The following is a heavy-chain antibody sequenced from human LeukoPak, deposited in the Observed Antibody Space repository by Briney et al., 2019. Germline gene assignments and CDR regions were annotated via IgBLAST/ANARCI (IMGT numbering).Heavy chain of an antibody. J-gene: IGHJ4*02. D-gene: IGHD6-19*01. CDR2: LSGSGITT. CDR1: GFTFSSYT. Sequence: GGSLRLSCAASGFTFSSYTMSWVRQAPGKGLEWVSGLSGSGITTYYADSVKGRFTISRDNSKNTLYLQVNSLRAEDTAVYYCAKGEYSSGWSSLDYWGQGTLVTVSS. V-gene: IGHV3-23*01. CDR3: AKGEYSSGWSSLDY.